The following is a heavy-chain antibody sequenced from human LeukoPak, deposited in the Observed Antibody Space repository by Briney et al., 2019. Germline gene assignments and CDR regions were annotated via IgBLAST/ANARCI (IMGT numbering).Heavy chain of an antibody. Sequence: GGSLRLSCAASGFTVSSNYMSWVRQAPGKGLEWVSVIFSGGSTYYADPVKGRFTISRDNSKNTLYLQMNSLRADDTAVYYCAKREGGFDAFDIWGQGTMVTVSS. D-gene: IGHD2-15*01. CDR1: GFTVSSNY. CDR2: IFSGGST. CDR3: AKREGGFDAFDI. J-gene: IGHJ3*02. V-gene: IGHV3-53*01.